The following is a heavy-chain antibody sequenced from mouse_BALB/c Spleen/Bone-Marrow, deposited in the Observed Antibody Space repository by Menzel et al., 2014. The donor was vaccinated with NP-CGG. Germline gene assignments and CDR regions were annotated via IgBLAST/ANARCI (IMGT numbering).Heavy chain of an antibody. CDR2: ITSGGGNT. J-gene: IGHJ3*01. CDR1: GFAFXNCD. CDR3: ARVWDWFVY. Sequence: EVQGVESGGGLVKPGGSLKLSCTASGFAFXNCDMSWVRQTPEKRLEWVATITSGGGNTYYPDSVKGRFTISRDNARNTLYLQMSSLRSEDTALYYCARVWDWFVYWGQGTLVTVSA. V-gene: IGHV5-9*02. D-gene: IGHD4-1*01.